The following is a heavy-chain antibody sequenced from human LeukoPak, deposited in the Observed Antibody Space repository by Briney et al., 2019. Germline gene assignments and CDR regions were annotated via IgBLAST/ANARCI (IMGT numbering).Heavy chain of an antibody. CDR3: ARLSGYSSWYHYFDY. V-gene: IGHV4-59*01. J-gene: IGHJ4*02. Sequence: SETLSLTCAVYGGSFSGYYWSWIRQPPGRGLEWIGYIYYSGSTYYNPSLKSRVTISVDTSRNQFSLRLNSVTAADTAMYYCARLSGYSSWYHYFDYWGQGTLVTVSS. D-gene: IGHD6-13*01. CDR2: IYYSGST. CDR1: GGSFSGYY.